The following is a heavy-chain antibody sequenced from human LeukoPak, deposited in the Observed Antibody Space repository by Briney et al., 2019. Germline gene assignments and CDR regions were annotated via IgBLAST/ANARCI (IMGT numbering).Heavy chain of an antibody. V-gene: IGHV3-43*01. D-gene: IGHD6-19*01. CDR2: ISWDGGST. J-gene: IGHJ4*02. CDR3: AKDGGLGRFDY. CDR1: GFTFDVYT. Sequence: GGSLRLSCAASGFTFDVYTMHWVRQAPGKGLEWVSLISWDGGSTYYADSVKGRFTISRDNSKNSLYLQMNSLRTEDTALYYCAKDGGLGRFDYWGQGTLVTVSS.